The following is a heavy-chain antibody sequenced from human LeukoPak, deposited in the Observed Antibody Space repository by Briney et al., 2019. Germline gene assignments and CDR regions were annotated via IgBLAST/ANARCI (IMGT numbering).Heavy chain of an antibody. CDR2: IYWNDDK. CDR3: AHRGNWNYPFDY. D-gene: IGHD1-7*01. V-gene: IGHV2-5*01. CDR1: GFSLSTSGVG. Sequence: SGPTLVKPTQTLTLTCTFSGFSLSTSGVGVGWIRQPPGKALEWLALIYWNDDKRYSPSLKSRLTITKDTSKNQVVLTMTNMDPVDTATYYCAHRGNWNYPFDYWGQGTLVTVFS. J-gene: IGHJ4*02.